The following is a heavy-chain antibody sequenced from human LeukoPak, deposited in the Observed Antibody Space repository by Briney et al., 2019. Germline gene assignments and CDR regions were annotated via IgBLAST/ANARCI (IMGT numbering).Heavy chain of an antibody. D-gene: IGHD5-24*01. Sequence: GGTLRLSCAVSGFSVSSYGMTWVRQAPGKGLEWVSAVGGSDTSTYYADSVEGRFTISRDHSKNTLYLQMYSLRAEDSAVYYCARGAYNYGPTYWHFDLWGRGTLVTVSS. CDR1: GFSVSSYG. CDR3: ARGAYNYGPTYWHFDL. CDR2: VGGSDTST. V-gene: IGHV3-23*01. J-gene: IGHJ2*01.